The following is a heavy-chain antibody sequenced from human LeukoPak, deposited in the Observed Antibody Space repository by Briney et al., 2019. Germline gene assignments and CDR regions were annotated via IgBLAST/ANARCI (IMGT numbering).Heavy chain of an antibody. CDR3: AREYSGSNWWFDP. J-gene: IGHJ5*02. CDR2: IKQDGSEK. Sequence: GGSLRLSCAASGFTFSSYWMSWVRQAPGEGLEWVANIKQDGSEKYYVDSVKGRFTISRDNAKNSLYLQMNSLRAEDTAVYYCAREYSGSNWWFDPWGQGTLVTVSS. D-gene: IGHD1-26*01. V-gene: IGHV3-7*01. CDR1: GFTFSSYW.